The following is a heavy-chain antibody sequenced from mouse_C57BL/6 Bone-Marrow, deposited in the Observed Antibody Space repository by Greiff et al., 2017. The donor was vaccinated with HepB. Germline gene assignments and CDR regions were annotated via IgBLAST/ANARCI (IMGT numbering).Heavy chain of an antibody. J-gene: IGHJ3*01. D-gene: IGHD2-2*01. V-gene: IGHV5-2*01. CDR3: ARRSYGSAWFAY. Sequence: EVKVVESGGGLVQPGESLKLSCESNEYEFPSHDMSWVRQTPEKRLELVAAINSDGGSTYYPDTMERRFIISRDNTKKTLYLQMSRLRSEDTALYYCARRSYGSAWFAYWGQGTLVTVSA. CDR2: INSDGGST. CDR1: EYEFPSHD.